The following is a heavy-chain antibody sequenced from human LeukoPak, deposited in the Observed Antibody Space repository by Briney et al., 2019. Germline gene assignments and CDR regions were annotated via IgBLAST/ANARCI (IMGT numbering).Heavy chain of an antibody. Sequence: GGSLRLSCAASGFTFSSYWMSWVRQAPGKGLEWVANIKQDGSEKYYVDSVKGRFTISRDNAKNSLYLQMNSLRAEDTAVYYCARARGRSINDAFDIWGQGTMVTVSS. CDR2: IKQDGSEK. CDR1: GFTFSSYW. D-gene: IGHD3-16*01. J-gene: IGHJ3*02. CDR3: ARARGRSINDAFDI. V-gene: IGHV3-7*01.